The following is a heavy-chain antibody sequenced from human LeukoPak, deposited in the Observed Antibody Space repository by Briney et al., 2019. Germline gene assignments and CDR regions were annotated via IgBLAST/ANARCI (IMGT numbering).Heavy chain of an antibody. D-gene: IGHD6-13*01. CDR3: ARHTSVGAAAGSDY. CDR1: GGSISSSSYY. J-gene: IGHJ4*02. V-gene: IGHV4-39*01. CDR2: IYYSGST. Sequence: PSETLSLTCTVSGGSISSSSYYWGWIRQPPGKGLEWIGSIYYSGSTYYNPSLKSRVTISVDTSKNQFSLKLSSVTAADTAVYYCARHTSVGAAAGSDYWGQGTLVTVSS.